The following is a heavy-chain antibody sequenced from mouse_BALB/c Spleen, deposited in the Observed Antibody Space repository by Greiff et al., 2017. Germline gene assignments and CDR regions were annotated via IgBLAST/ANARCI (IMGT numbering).Heavy chain of an antibody. D-gene: IGHD1-1*01. Sequence: DVQLVESGGGLVKPGGSLKLSCAASGFTFSDYYMYWVRQTPEKRLEWVATISDGGSYTYYPDSVKGRFTISRDNAKNNLYLQMSSLKSEDTAMYYCTRDDGYYYGSSFAYWGQGTLVTVSA. J-gene: IGHJ3*01. V-gene: IGHV5-4*02. CDR2: ISDGGSYT. CDR3: TRDDGYYYGSSFAY. CDR1: GFTFSDYY.